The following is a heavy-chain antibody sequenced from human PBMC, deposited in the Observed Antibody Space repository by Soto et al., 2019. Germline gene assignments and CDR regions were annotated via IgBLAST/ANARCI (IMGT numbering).Heavy chain of an antibody. J-gene: IGHJ4*02. V-gene: IGHV3-30*18. D-gene: IGHD6-13*01. CDR1: GFTFSSYG. CDR2: ISYDGSNK. Sequence: GGSLRLSCAAPGFTFSSYGMHWVRQAPGKGLEWVAVISYDGSNKYYADSVKGRFTISRDNSKNTLYLQMNSLRAEDTAVYYCAKDRWRIAAAGNFDYWGQGTLVTVSS. CDR3: AKDRWRIAAAGNFDY.